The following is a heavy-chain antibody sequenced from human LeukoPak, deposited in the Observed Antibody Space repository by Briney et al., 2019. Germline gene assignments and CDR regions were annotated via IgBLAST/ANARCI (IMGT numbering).Heavy chain of an antibody. Sequence: PGRSLRLSCAASGFTFSSYGMHWVRQAPGKGLEWVSAISGSGGSTYYADSVKGRFTISRDNSKNTLYLQMNSLRAEDTAVYYCAKHRYDSSAPVIDYWGQGTLVTVSS. CDR1: GFTFSSYG. V-gene: IGHV3-23*01. CDR3: AKHRYDSSAPVIDY. D-gene: IGHD3-22*01. CDR2: ISGSGGST. J-gene: IGHJ4*02.